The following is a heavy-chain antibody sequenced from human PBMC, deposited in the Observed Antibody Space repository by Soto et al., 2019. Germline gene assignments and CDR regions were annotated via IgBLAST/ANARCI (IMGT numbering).Heavy chain of an antibody. CDR1: GGSISSYY. Sequence: SETLSLTCTVSGGSISSYYWSWIRQPPGKGLEWIGYIYYSGSTNYNPSLKSRVTISVDTSKNQFSLKLSSVTAADTAVYYCARTKYDYGDHGILAYWGQGTLVTVSS. J-gene: IGHJ4*02. CDR2: IYYSGST. D-gene: IGHD4-17*01. CDR3: ARTKYDYGDHGILAY. V-gene: IGHV4-59*01.